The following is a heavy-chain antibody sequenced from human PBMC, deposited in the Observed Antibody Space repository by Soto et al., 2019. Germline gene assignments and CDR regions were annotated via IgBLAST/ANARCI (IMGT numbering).Heavy chain of an antibody. J-gene: IGHJ4*02. CDR3: ACSCVECLFFYSLFAY. V-gene: IGHV3-30*03. CDR2: ISYDGSNK. Sequence: QVQLVESGGGVVQPGRSLRLSCAASGFTFSSYGMHWVRQAPGKGLEWVAVISYDGSNKYYADSVKGRFTISRDNSKKTVYRQVIRLRVGVWGMYYCACSCVECLFFYSLFAYRGQGSLVTFSS. CDR1: GFTFSSYG. D-gene: IGHD3-16*01.